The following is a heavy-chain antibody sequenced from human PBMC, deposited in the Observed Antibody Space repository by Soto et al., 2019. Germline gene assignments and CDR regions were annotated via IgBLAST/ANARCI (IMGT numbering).Heavy chain of an antibody. D-gene: IGHD2-2*01. CDR3: ARVQILVVPAAMPRSEYYYYYMDV. CDR2: IYSGGST. Sequence: GGSLRLSCAASGFTVSSNYMSWVRQAPGKGLEWVSVIYSGGSTYYADSVKGRFTISRDNSKNTLYLQMNSLRAEDTAVYYCARVQILVVPAAMPRSEYYYYYMDVWGKGTTVTVSS. V-gene: IGHV3-66*01. J-gene: IGHJ6*03. CDR1: GFTVSSNY.